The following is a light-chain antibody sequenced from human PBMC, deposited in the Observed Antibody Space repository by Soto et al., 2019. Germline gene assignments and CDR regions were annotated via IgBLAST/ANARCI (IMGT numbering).Light chain of an antibody. CDR3: QKYNNWPRA. Sequence: EIVMTQSPATLSVSPGERATLSVRASQSVSSNLAWYQQKPGQAPRLLIYGASTRATGIPDRFSGSWSETAFSLTTSCLQSEECDVYYCQKYNNWPRALGQGTKVEI. CDR1: QSVSSN. V-gene: IGKV3-15*01. J-gene: IGKJ1*01. CDR2: GAS.